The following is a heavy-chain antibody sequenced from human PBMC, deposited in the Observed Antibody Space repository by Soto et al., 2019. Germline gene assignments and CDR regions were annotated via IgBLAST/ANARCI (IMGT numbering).Heavy chain of an antibody. Sequence: EVQLVESGGGLVQPGGSLRLSCAASGFTFSSYWMSWVRQAPGKGLEWVANIKQDGSEKYYVDSVKGRFTISRDNAKNSLYLQMNSLRAEDTAVYYCARVDGIAAAGYELYYYYGMDVWGQGTTVTVSS. CDR2: IKQDGSEK. CDR3: ARVDGIAAAGYELYYYYGMDV. J-gene: IGHJ6*02. V-gene: IGHV3-7*03. D-gene: IGHD6-13*01. CDR1: GFTFSSYW.